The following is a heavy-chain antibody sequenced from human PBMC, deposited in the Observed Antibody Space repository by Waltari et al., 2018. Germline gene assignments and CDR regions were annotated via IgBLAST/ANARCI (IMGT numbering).Heavy chain of an antibody. CDR3: ARHLRYCSGGSCYGRFFDY. Sequence: EVQLVQSGAEVKKSGESLKISCKGSGYSFTNFWIGWVRQMPGKGLEWMGIIYPGDSNTRYSPSFQGQVTISADKSISTAYLQWNSLKASDTAMYYCARHLRYCSGGSCYGRFFDYWGQGTLVTVSS. J-gene: IGHJ4*02. CDR2: IYPGDSNT. CDR1: GYSFTNFW. D-gene: IGHD2-15*01. V-gene: IGHV5-51*01.